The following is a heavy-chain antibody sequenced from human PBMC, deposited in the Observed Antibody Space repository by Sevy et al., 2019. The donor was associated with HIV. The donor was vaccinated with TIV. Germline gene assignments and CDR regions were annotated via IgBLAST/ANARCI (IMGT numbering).Heavy chain of an antibody. V-gene: IGHV3-30*02. J-gene: IGHJ6*03. CDR3: AKDGALDFDMDV. Sequence: GGSLRLSCAASGFTFSSYGMHWVRQTPGKGLEWVAFIYYDGDKKYYRDSVKGRFTTSRDNSKNTLYLQMNSLRAEDTAVYFCAKDGALDFDMDVWGKGTTVTVSS. CDR1: GFTFSSYG. CDR2: IYYDGDKK. D-gene: IGHD3-9*01.